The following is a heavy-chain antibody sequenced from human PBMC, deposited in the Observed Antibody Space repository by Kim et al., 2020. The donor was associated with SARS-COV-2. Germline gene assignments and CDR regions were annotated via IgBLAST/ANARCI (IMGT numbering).Heavy chain of an antibody. CDR3: ARFQVSITMIRRDV. V-gene: IGHV4-39*01. J-gene: IGHJ6*02. D-gene: IGHD3-10*01. Sequence: NPSLKTRVTISVDTPKNQFSLKLSSVTAADTAVYYCARFQVSITMIRRDVWGQGTTVTVSS.